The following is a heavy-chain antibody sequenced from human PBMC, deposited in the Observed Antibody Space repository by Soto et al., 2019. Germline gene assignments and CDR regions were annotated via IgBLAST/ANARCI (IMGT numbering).Heavy chain of an antibody. CDR2: IYYSGST. J-gene: IGHJ4*02. CDR1: GGSFSGYY. D-gene: IGHD1-26*01. V-gene: IGHV4-59*08. Sequence: SETLSLTCAVYGGSFSGYYWTWIRQPPGTGLEWIGYIYYSGSTNYNPSLKSRVTLSVDTSKNQFSLKLSSVTAADTAVYYCARRAVGATGIKYYFDYWGQGTLVTVSS. CDR3: ARRAVGATGIKYYFDY.